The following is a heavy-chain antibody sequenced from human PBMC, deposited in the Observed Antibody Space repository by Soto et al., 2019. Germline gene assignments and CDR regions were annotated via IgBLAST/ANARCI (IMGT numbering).Heavy chain of an antibody. D-gene: IGHD1-26*01. V-gene: IGHV4-34*01. Sequence: QVQLQQWGAGLLKPSETLSLTCAVYGKSLSGYYWSWIRQPPGKALEWIGEINHSGNTNYNPSLKSRVTISVDTSKNQLFLGLRSVTAADTAMYYCARHHVRGRTIAGAAEFWGQGTLVTVSS. J-gene: IGHJ4*02. CDR1: GKSLSGYY. CDR2: INHSGNT. CDR3: ARHHVRGRTIAGAAEF.